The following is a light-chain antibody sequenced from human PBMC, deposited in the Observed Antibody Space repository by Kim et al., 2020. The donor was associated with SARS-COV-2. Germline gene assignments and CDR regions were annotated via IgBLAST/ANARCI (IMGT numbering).Light chain of an antibody. CDR3: LQDYDYPLT. V-gene: IGKV1-6*01. J-gene: IGKJ4*01. Sequence: ASVGNRVTITCRASQGIRNDLGWYQQRPGKAPKLLIYAASSLQSGVPSRFSGSGSGTDFTLTISSLQPEDFATYYCLQDYDYPLTFGGGTKVDIK. CDR2: AAS. CDR1: QGIRND.